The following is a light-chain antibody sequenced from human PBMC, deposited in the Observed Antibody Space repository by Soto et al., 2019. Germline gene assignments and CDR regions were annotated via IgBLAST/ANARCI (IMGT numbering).Light chain of an antibody. CDR1: QSVRSN. CDR3: QQYNNWPLT. V-gene: IGKV3-15*01. CDR2: GAS. J-gene: IGKJ4*01. Sequence: IVMTQSPATLSVSPGERATLSCRASQSVRSNLAWYQQIPGQPPRLLIYGASTRATGIPARFSGSGSGTEFSLTISSLQPEDFAVYYCQQYNNWPLTFGGGTKVEIK.